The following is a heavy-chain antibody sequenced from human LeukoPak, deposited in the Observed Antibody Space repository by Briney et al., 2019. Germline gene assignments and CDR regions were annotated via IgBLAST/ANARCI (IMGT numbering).Heavy chain of an antibody. J-gene: IGHJ4*02. V-gene: IGHV3-53*01. D-gene: IGHD3-10*01. CDR2: IYSGGST. Sequence: GGSLRLSCAASGFTVSSNYMSWVRQAPGKGLEWVSVIYSGGSTYYADSVKGRFTISRDNAKNSLYLQMNSLRAEDTAVYYCARDYFGLYYFDYWGQGTLVTVSS. CDR1: GFTVSSNY. CDR3: ARDYFGLYYFDY.